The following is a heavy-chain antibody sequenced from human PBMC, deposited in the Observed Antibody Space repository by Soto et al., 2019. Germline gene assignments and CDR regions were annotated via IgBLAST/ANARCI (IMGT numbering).Heavy chain of an antibody. J-gene: IGHJ4*02. CDR3: AHRPSGWYRFDY. Sequence: QITLKESGPTLVRPTQTLTLTCTFSGFSLSTSGLGVGWIRKPPGKALEWLALIYWNDDKRYSPSLKARLTITKDTAKNQVVITMTNMDPVDTATYYCAHRPSGWYRFDYWGQGTLVTVSS. CDR1: GFSLSTSGLG. D-gene: IGHD6-19*01. CDR2: IYWNDDK. V-gene: IGHV2-5*01.